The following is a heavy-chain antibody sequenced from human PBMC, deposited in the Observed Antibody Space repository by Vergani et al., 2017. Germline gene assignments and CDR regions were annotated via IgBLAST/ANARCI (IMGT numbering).Heavy chain of an antibody. J-gene: IGHJ6*02. V-gene: IGHV3-9*01. CDR1: GFTFDDYA. Sequence: EVQLLESGGGLVQPGRSLRLSCAASGFTFDDYAMHWVRQAPGKGLEWVSGISWNSGSIGYADSVKGRFTISRDNAKNSLYLQMNSLRAEDTAVYYCARDSPLVVPAAIFYYYYGMDVWGQGTTVTVSS. CDR3: ARDSPLVVPAAIFYYYYGMDV. D-gene: IGHD2-2*01. CDR2: ISWNSGSI.